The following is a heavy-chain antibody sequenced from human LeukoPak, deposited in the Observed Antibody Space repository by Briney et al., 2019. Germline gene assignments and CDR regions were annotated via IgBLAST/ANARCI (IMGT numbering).Heavy chain of an antibody. CDR1: GGSISSYS. CDR2: ISHSGTT. CDR3: ARWDDSAWGFGN. V-gene: IGHV4-59*08. Sequence: SETLSLTFIVSGGSISSYSWNWIRQSPGKGLEWVGYISHSGTTSYNSSLKSRVTISVDTSKNQLSLKLTSVTAADTAVYYCARWDDSAWGFGNWGPGTLVTVSS. D-gene: IGHD6-19*01. J-gene: IGHJ4*02.